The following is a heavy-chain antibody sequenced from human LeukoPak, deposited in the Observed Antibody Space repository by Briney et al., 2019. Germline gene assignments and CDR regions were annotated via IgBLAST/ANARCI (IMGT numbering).Heavy chain of an antibody. CDR1: GGSFSGYY. CDR2: INHSGST. J-gene: IGHJ4*02. Sequence: SETLSLTCADYGGSFSGYYWSWIRQPPGKGLEWIGEINHSGSTNYNPPLKSRVTISVDTSKNQFSLKLSSVTAADTAVYYCASGRAAAGVSGADYWGQGTLVTVSS. D-gene: IGHD6-13*01. V-gene: IGHV4-34*01. CDR3: ASGRAAAGVSGADY.